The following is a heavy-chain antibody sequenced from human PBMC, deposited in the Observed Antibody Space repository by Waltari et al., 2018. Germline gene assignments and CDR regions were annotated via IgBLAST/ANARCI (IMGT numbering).Heavy chain of an antibody. CDR2: IRSEAYGGLP. J-gene: IGHJ6*02. V-gene: IGHV3-49*04. Sequence: EVQLVESGGDLKQPGRSLRLSCIGSGFIFGDYALGWVRQAPGKGLEWVGFIRSEAYGGLPEYAASVKDRVIISRDDSKNILYLQINSLKTEDTAVYYCTAGVYGMDVWGPGTTVTVS. CDR3: TAGVYGMDV. CDR1: GFIFGDYA. D-gene: IGHD2-8*01.